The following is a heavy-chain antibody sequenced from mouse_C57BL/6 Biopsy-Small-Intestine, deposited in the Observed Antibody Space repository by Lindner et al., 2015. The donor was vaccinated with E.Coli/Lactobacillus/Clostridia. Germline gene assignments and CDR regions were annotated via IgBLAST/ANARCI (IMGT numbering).Heavy chain of an antibody. V-gene: IGHV1-22*01. CDR1: GYTFTDYN. D-gene: IGHD1-3*01. CDR3: AREGYNDPWFAY. CDR2: INPNNGGT. Sequence: VQLQESGPELVKPGASVKMSCKASGYTFTDYNMHWVKQSHGKSLEWIGYINPNNGGTSYNQKFKGKATLTVNKSSSTAYMELRSLTSEDSAVYYCAREGYNDPWFAYWGQGTLVTVSA. J-gene: IGHJ3*01.